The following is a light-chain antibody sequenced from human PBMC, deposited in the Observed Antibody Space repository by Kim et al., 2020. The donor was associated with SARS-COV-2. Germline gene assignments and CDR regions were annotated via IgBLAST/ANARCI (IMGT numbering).Light chain of an antibody. Sequence: DIQITQSPSSLSASVGDRVTITCRASQSITNYLNWYQQKPGKAPKVLIYGASSLQSGVPSRFSGSGSGTDFTLTISSLQPDDFATYYCQQSYSMPRTFGPGTKVDIK. V-gene: IGKV1-39*01. CDR3: QQSYSMPRT. J-gene: IGKJ1*01. CDR2: GAS. CDR1: QSITNY.